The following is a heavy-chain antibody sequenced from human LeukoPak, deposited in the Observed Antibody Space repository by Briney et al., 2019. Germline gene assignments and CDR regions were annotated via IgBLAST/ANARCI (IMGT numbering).Heavy chain of an antibody. D-gene: IGHD3-22*01. CDR1: GGTFSSYA. CDR2: IIPILGIA. V-gene: IGHV1-69*04. J-gene: IGHJ4*02. CDR3: AREGYYDSSGYYYRRSRFDY. Sequence: ASVEVSCKASGGTFSSYAISWVRQAPGQGLEWMGRIIPILGIANYAQKFQGRVTITADKSTSTAYMELSSLRSEDTAVYYCAREGYYDSSGYYYRRSRFDYWGQGTLVTVSS.